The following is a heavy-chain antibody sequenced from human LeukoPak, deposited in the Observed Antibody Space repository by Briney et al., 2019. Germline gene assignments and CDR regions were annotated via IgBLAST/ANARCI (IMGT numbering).Heavy chain of an antibody. CDR1: GYTFTSYD. V-gene: IGHV1-8*01. CDR3: ATYGLRLGELSLGFDP. CDR2: MNPNSGNT. J-gene: IGHJ5*02. D-gene: IGHD3-16*02. Sequence: ASVKVSCKASGYTFTSYDINWVRQATGQGLEWMGWMNPNSGNTGYAQKFQGKVTMTRNTSISTAYMELSSLRSEDTAVYYCATYGLRLGELSLGFDPWGQGTLVTVSS.